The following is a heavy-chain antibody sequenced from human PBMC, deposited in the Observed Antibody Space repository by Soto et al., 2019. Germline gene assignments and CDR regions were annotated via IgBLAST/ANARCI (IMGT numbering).Heavy chain of an antibody. V-gene: IGHV1-18*01. CDR2: INGYNGNT. D-gene: IGHD6-19*01. Sequence: QVQLVQSGAEVKKPGASVKVSCKASGYTLTTYGISWVRQAPGHGLEWMGWINGYNGNTNYAQKLQGRVTMTTDTSTSTAYMELRSLRSDDTAVYYCARDPVAGTYFDYWGQGTLVTVSS. CDR1: GYTLTTYG. J-gene: IGHJ4*02. CDR3: ARDPVAGTYFDY.